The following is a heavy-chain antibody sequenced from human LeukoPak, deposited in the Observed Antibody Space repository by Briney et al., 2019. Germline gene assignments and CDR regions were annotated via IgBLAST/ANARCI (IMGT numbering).Heavy chain of an antibody. V-gene: IGHV3-23*01. Sequence: GGTLRLSCAASGFTFSSYGMSWVRQAPGKGLEWVSTFGGSGGSTYYADSVRGRFTISRDNAKNTLYLQMNSLRAEDTAVYYCTTESYYYDSSGQYNGWGQGTLVTVSS. CDR2: FGGSGGST. J-gene: IGHJ4*02. CDR3: TTESYYYDSSGQYNG. D-gene: IGHD3-22*01. CDR1: GFTFSSYG.